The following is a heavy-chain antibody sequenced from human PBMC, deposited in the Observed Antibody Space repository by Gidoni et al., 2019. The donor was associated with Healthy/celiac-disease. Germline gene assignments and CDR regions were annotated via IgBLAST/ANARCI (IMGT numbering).Heavy chain of an antibody. CDR2: IYTSGST. J-gene: IGHJ3*02. Sequence: VQLQESGPGLVKPSQTLSLTCTVSGGPISSGRYYWRWIRQPAGKGLEWIGRIYTSGSTNYNPSLKGRVTMSVDTSKNQFSLKLSSVTAADTAVYYCARDGRRGAFDIWGQGTMVTVSS. CDR1: GGPISSGRYY. V-gene: IGHV4-61*02. D-gene: IGHD1-26*01. CDR3: ARDGRRGAFDI.